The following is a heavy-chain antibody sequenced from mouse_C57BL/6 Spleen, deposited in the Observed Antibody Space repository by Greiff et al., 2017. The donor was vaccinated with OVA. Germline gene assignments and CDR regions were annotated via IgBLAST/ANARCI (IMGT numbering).Heavy chain of an antibody. CDR3: ARYKGNYGYFDV. CDR1: GFTFTDYY. D-gene: IGHD2-1*01. V-gene: IGHV7-3*01. CDR2: IRNKANGYTT. Sequence: EVKLVESGGGLVQPGGSLSLSCAASGFTFTDYYMSWVRQPPGKALEWLGFIRNKANGYTTEYSASVKGRFTISRDNSQSILYLQMNALRAEDSATYYRARYKGNYGYFDVWGTGTTVTVSS. J-gene: IGHJ1*03.